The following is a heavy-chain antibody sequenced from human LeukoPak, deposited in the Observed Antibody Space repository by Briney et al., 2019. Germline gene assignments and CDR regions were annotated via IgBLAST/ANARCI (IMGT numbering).Heavy chain of an antibody. J-gene: IGHJ3*02. CDR2: IYYTGST. Sequence: SETLSLTCTVSGDSISSYYWSWIRQPPGKGLEWLGYIYYTGSTNYNPSLKSRVTISVDTSKNQFSLKLNSVTAADTAVYYCARVITIFGDDAFDIWGQGTMVTVSS. CDR1: GDSISSYY. CDR3: ARVITIFGDDAFDI. V-gene: IGHV4-59*01. D-gene: IGHD3-3*01.